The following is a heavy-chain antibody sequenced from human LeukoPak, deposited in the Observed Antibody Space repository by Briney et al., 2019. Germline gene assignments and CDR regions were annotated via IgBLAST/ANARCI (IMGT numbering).Heavy chain of an antibody. V-gene: IGHV4-59*01. Sequence: SETLSLTCTVSGGSISSYYWSWIRQPPGKGLEWIGYIYYSGSTNYNPSLKSRVTISVDTSKNQFSLKLSSVTAADTAVYYCARSLRITIFGVVIGWGQGTLVTVSS. D-gene: IGHD3-3*01. CDR3: ARSLRITIFGVVIG. CDR2: IYYSGST. J-gene: IGHJ4*02. CDR1: GGSISSYY.